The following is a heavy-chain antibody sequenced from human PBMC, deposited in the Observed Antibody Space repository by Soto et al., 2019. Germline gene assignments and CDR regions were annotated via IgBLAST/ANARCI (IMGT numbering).Heavy chain of an antibody. J-gene: IGHJ4*02. CDR1: GLIFSDVW. V-gene: IGHV3-15*01. Sequence: PAGSLRLSCAASGLIFSDVWMTWVRQAPGKGLEWVGRIKTKPDDGTIDYAAPVRGRFTISRDDSKNTLYLQMTSLTPDDTGVYYCTTSNLGVDFWGPGTLVTVSS. CDR3: TTSNLGVDF. CDR2: IKTKPDDGTI. D-gene: IGHD1-1*01.